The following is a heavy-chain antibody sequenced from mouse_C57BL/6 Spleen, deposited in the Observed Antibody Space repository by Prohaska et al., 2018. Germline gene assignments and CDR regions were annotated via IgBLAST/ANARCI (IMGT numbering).Heavy chain of an antibody. J-gene: IGHJ2*01. Sequence: EVQLQQSGPELVKPGASVKISCKASGYTFTDYYMNWVKQSHGKSLEWIGDINPNNGGTSYNQKFKGKATWTVDKSSSTAYMELRSLTSEDSAVYYCASNWDGGFDYWGQGTTLTVSS. CDR1: GYTFTDYY. CDR3: ASNWDGGFDY. CDR2: INPNNGGT. V-gene: IGHV1-26*01. D-gene: IGHD4-1*02.